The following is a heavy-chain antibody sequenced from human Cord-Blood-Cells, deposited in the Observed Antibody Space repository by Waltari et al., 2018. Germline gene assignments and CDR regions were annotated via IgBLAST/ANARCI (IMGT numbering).Heavy chain of an antibody. V-gene: IGHV4-38-2*02. J-gene: IGHJ5*02. CDR1: GYSISSGYY. Sequence: QVQLQASGQGLVKPSETLSLTCPVSGYSISSGYYWGLLRQPPGKGREWIGSIYHSGSTYYNPSLKSRVTISVDTSKNQFSLKLSSVTAADTAVYYCARDWAKNSVLVIQGSGWFDPWGQGTLVTVSS. CDR2: IYHSGST. CDR3: ARDWAKNSVLVIQGSGWFDP. D-gene: IGHD3-9*01.